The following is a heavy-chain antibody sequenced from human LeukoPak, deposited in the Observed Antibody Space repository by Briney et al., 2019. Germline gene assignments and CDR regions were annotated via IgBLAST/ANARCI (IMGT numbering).Heavy chain of an antibody. J-gene: IGHJ5*02. CDR1: GFTFSHHS. D-gene: IGHD2-15*01. Sequence: GGSLRLSCVASGFTFSHHSISWVRQAPGKGLEWVSAITASGGDTFYAESVEGRFSVSRDDSKSTVFLQMSSLTADDTGIYFCARRVLQGFCSFNSCHSFFAPGGGEPRVIFSS. CDR3: ARRVLQGFCSFNSCHSFFAP. V-gene: IGHV3-23*01. CDR2: ITASGGDT.